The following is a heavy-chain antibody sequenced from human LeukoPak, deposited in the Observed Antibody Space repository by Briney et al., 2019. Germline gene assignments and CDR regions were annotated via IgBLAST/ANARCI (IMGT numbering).Heavy chain of an antibody. Sequence: GGSLRLSCAASGFTFSSYWMSWVRQAPGKGLEWVANIKQDGSEKYYVDSVKGRFTISRDNAKNSLYLQMNSLRAEDTAVCYCAREVSGWQNYYYYYYMDVWGKGTTVTVSS. CDR1: GFTFSSYW. V-gene: IGHV3-7*01. J-gene: IGHJ6*03. CDR2: IKQDGSEK. CDR3: AREVSGWQNYYYYYYMDV. D-gene: IGHD6-19*01.